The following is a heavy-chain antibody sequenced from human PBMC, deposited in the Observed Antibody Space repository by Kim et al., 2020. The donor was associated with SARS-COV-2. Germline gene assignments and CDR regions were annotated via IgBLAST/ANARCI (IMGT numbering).Heavy chain of an antibody. D-gene: IGHD2-2*01. V-gene: IGHV5-51*01. CDR1: GYIFTNYW. CDR2: IYPGDSDT. CDR3: ATWSSTQFDP. J-gene: IGHJ5*02. Sequence: GESLKISCKGSGYIFTNYWIAWVRQMPGKGLEWMGIIYPGDSDTRYSPSFQGQVTISADKSISTAYLQWSSLKASDTAMYYCATWSSTQFDPWGQGTLVTVSS.